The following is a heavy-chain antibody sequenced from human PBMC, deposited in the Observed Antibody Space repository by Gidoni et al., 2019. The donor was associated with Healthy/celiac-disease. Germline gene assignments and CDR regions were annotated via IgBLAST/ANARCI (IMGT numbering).Heavy chain of an antibody. V-gene: IGHV3-15*07. D-gene: IGHD4-17*01. CDR1: GFPFRNAW. J-gene: IGHJ3*02. CDR3: TTARLGDYAFDSHAFDI. CDR2: IKSKTDGGTT. Sequence: EVQLVESGGGLVKPGGSLRLSCAAPGFPFRNAWTNWVRQAPGKGLEWVGRIKSKTDGGTTDYAAPVKGRFTISRDDSKNTLYLQMNSLKTEDTAVYYCTTARLGDYAFDSHAFDIWGQGTMVTVSS.